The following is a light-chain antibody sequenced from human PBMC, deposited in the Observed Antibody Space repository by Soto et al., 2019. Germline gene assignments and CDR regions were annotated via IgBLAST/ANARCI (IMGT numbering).Light chain of an antibody. J-gene: IGKJ1*01. CDR2: GAS. CDR1: QSVSSY. CDR3: QLYGGSPQT. V-gene: IGKV3-20*01. Sequence: EIVLAQSPGTLSLSPGERATLSCRASQSVSSYLAWYQQKPGQAPRLLIYGASRRATGIPDRFSASGSGTDFTLTISRLEPGDFAVYYCQLYGGSPQTFGHGTRVELK.